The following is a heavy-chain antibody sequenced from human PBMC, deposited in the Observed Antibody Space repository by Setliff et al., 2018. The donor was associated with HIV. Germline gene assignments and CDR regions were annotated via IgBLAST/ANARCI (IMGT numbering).Heavy chain of an antibody. Sequence: GGSLRLSCAASRFTFSNYWMSWVRQAPGKGLEWVANIKQDGSEKYYVDSVKGRFTISRDNAKNSLYLQMNSLRVEDTAVYYCARDYNYIFDSWGQGVLVTVSS. V-gene: IGHV3-7*01. J-gene: IGHJ4*02. D-gene: IGHD3-22*01. CDR3: ARDYNYIFDS. CDR1: RFTFSNYW. CDR2: IKQDGSEK.